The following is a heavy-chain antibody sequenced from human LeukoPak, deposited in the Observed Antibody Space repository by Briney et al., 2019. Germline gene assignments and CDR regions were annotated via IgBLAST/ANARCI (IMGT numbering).Heavy chain of an antibody. CDR1: GGSISSGDYY. CDR3: ARVRSSGWYDVYYFDY. CDR2: IYYSGST. Sequence: SETLSLTCTVSGGSISSGDYYWSWIRQPPGKGLEWIGYIYYSGSTYYNPSLKSRVTISVDTSKNQFSLKLSSVTAADTAVYYCARVRSSGWYDVYYFDYWGQGTLVTVSS. D-gene: IGHD6-19*01. J-gene: IGHJ4*02. V-gene: IGHV4-30-4*01.